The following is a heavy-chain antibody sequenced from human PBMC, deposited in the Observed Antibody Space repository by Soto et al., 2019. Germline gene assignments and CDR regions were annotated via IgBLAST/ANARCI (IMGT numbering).Heavy chain of an antibody. Sequence: TSETLSLTCTVSGGSISSDDYYWSWIRQPPGKGLEWIGFIYYTGKTYYNPPLESRLTISIDTSKNQFSLKLNSVTAADTAVYYCARDRSNSPDYFDYWGQGTLVTVSS. CDR2: IYYTGKT. CDR1: GGSISSDDYY. V-gene: IGHV4-30-4*01. D-gene: IGHD6-6*01. CDR3: ARDRSNSPDYFDY. J-gene: IGHJ4*02.